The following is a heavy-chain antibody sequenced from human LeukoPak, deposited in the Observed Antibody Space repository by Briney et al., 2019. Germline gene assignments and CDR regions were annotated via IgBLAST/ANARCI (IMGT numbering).Heavy chain of an antibody. V-gene: IGHV1-69*02. Sequence: ASVKVSCKASGGTFSSYTISWVRQAPGQGLEWMGRIIPILGIANYAQKFQGRVTITADKSTSTAYMELSSLRSEDTAVYYCARGYCSGGSCQNFDYWGPGTLVTVSS. CDR1: GGTFSSYT. D-gene: IGHD2-15*01. CDR3: ARGYCSGGSCQNFDY. CDR2: IIPILGIA. J-gene: IGHJ4*02.